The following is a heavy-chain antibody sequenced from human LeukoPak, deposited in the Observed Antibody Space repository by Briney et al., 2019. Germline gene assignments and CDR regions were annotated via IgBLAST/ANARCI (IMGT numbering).Heavy chain of an antibody. J-gene: IGHJ3*02. D-gene: IGHD6-13*01. CDR3: ARGSSWAAFDI. CDR1: GFTVSSNY. CDR2: IYSGGST. Sequence: GGSLRLSCAASGFTVSSNYMSRVRQAPGKGLEWVSVIYSGGSTYYADSVKGRFTISRDNSKNTLYLQMNSLRAEDTAVYYCARGSSWAAFDIWGQGTMVTVSS. V-gene: IGHV3-53*01.